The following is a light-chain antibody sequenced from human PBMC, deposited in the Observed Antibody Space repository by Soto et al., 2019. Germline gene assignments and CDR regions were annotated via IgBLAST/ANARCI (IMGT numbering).Light chain of an antibody. J-gene: IGKJ5*01. Sequence: EIVLTQSPVSLSLSPGERATLSCRASQSVDSYLGWYQQKVGQAPRLLIFGASNRATGIPARFSGSGSGTDFTLTINSLEPEDFAVYYCEQRSNWPITFGQGTRLEVK. CDR3: EQRSNWPIT. CDR1: QSVDSY. V-gene: IGKV3-11*01. CDR2: GAS.